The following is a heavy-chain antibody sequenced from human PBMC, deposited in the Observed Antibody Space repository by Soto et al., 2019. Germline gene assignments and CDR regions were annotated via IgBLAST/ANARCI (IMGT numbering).Heavy chain of an antibody. CDR2: IRSKPNNYAT. CDR3: TRQNADY. Sequence: EVQLVESGGGLVQPGGSLKLSCAASGFTFSDSAVHWVRQASGKGLEWIGRIRSKPNNYATAYAASVTGRFIISRDDSKTTAYLQMNSLETEDTAVYCCTRQNADYLGLGTLVTVSS. CDR1: GFTFSDSA. J-gene: IGHJ4*02. V-gene: IGHV3-73*02.